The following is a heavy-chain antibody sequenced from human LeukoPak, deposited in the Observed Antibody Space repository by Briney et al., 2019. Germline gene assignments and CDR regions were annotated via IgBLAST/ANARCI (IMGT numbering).Heavy chain of an antibody. CDR3: AKVRDYGDYTSLDAFDI. D-gene: IGHD4-17*01. CDR2: INGGGSRS. CDR1: GFTFSTYG. V-gene: IGHV3-23*01. Sequence: GGSLRLSCAASGFTFSTYGLTWVRQAPGKGLEWVSGINGGGSRSYYADFVKGRFTISRDNSKNTPYLLMNTLRAEDTAVYYCAKVRDYGDYTSLDAFDIWGQGTMVTVSS. J-gene: IGHJ3*02.